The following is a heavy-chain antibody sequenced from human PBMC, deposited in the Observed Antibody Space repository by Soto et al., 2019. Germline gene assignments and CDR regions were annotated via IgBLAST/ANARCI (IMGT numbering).Heavy chain of an antibody. CDR1: GFTFSSYA. D-gene: IGHD4-4*01. J-gene: IGHJ4*02. CDR2: ISGSGGST. V-gene: IGHV3-23*01. CDR3: AKVNRMTTVTTHYYFDY. Sequence: GGSMRLSCAASGFTFSSYAMSSVRQAPGKGLEWVSAISGSGGSTYYADSVKGRFTISRDNSKNTLYLQMNSLRAEDTAVYYCAKVNRMTTVTTHYYFDYWGQGTLVTVSS.